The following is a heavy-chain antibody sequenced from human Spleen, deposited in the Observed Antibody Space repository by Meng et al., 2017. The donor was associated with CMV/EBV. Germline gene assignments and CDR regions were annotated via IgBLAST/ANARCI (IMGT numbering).Heavy chain of an antibody. D-gene: IGHD1-26*01. V-gene: IGHV3-7*01. CDR2: INPDGSDK. CDR3: ARYGVVAATDY. Sequence: GGSLRLSCAASGFTVNSDYMSWVRQAPEKGLEWVANINPDGSDKYYVDSVKGRSTISRDNARNSLYLQLNSLRVEDAAVYYCARYGVVAATDYWGQGTPVTVSS. CDR1: GFTVNSDY. J-gene: IGHJ4*02.